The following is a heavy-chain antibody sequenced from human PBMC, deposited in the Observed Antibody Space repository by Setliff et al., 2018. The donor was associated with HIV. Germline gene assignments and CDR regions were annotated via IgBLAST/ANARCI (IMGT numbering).Heavy chain of an antibody. Sequence: ASVKVSCKTSGHTFISYGVTWVRQVPGQGLEWVGWISTYNGNTNYAQKLQGRVTMTRDTSISTVYMELSSLTSDDTAVYYCTRSVLQFFGVVVDFDFWGQGTLVTVSS. D-gene: IGHD3-3*01. J-gene: IGHJ4*02. CDR1: GHTFISYG. CDR3: TRSVLQFFGVVVDFDF. V-gene: IGHV1-18*01. CDR2: ISTYNGNT.